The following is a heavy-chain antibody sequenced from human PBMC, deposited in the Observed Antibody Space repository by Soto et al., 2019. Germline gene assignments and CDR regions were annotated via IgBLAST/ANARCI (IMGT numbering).Heavy chain of an antibody. CDR2: IKGEADGGTT. CDR1: GFTFSNAW. CDR3: AKDQLYIRGVIHNWFDP. D-gene: IGHD3-10*02. Sequence: GGSLRLSCAASGFTFSNAWMSWVRQAPGKGLEWVGRIKGEADGGTTDYAAPVKGRITISRDHSKDTLYLQMNSLRAEDTAVYYCAKDQLYIRGVIHNWFDPWGQGTLVTVSS. V-gene: IGHV3-15*01. J-gene: IGHJ5*02.